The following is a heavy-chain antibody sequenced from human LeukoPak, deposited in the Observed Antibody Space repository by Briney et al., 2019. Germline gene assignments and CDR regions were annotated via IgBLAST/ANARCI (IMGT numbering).Heavy chain of an antibody. D-gene: IGHD6-13*01. CDR3: ARDIIAAAGFFDY. J-gene: IGHJ4*02. Sequence: GGSLRLSCAASGFTFSTYTMNWVRQAPGKGLEWVSYISSGSSIMYYADSVKGRFTISRDNAKNSLYLQMNSLRAEDTAVYYCARDIIAAAGFFDYWGQGTLVTVSS. V-gene: IGHV3-48*01. CDR2: ISSGSSIM. CDR1: GFTFSTYT.